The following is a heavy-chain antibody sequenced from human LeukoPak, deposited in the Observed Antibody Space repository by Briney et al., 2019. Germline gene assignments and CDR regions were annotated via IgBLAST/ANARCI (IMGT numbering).Heavy chain of an antibody. J-gene: IGHJ5*02. Sequence: GGSLRLSCAASGFTFSSYAMSWVRQAPGKGLEWVSAISGSGGSTYYADSVKGRFTISRDNAKNSLYLQMNSLRAEDTAVYYCAREGTIVVVPAAIPVVWFDPWGQGTLVTVSS. CDR2: ISGSGGST. CDR1: GFTFSSYA. V-gene: IGHV3-23*01. D-gene: IGHD2-2*01. CDR3: AREGTIVVVPAAIPVVWFDP.